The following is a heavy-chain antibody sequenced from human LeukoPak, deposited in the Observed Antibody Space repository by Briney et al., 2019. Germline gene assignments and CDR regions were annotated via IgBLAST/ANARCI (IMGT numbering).Heavy chain of an antibody. Sequence: SETLSLTCTVSRGSLSSYFWNWIRPPPGKGLEWIGEINQGGSTNYNPSLQSRVPIYVDKSKHQVSLRLSFVTAADTAVYYCARGPNVGSTVGTSFDYWGQGTLVTVSS. CDR2: INQGGST. CDR1: RGSLSSYF. CDR3: ARGPNVGSTVGTSFDY. J-gene: IGHJ4*02. D-gene: IGHD5/OR15-5a*01. V-gene: IGHV4-34*01.